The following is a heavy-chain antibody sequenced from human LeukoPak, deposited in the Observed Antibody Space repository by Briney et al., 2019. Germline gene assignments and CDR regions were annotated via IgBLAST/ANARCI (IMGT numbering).Heavy chain of an antibody. V-gene: IGHV3-33*01. Sequence: PGGSLRLSCAASGFTFSSYGMHWVRQAPGKGLEWVAVIWYDGSNKYYADSVKGRFTISRDNSKNTLYLQINSLRAEDTAVYYCARACQVVVVAGPGYWGQGTLVTVSS. J-gene: IGHJ4*02. D-gene: IGHD2-15*01. CDR1: GFTFSSYG. CDR3: ARACQVVVVAGPGY. CDR2: IWYDGSNK.